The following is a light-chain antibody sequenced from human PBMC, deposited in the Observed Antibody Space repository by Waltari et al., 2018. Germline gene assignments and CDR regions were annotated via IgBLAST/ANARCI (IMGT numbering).Light chain of an antibody. J-gene: IGKJ4*01. V-gene: IGKV1-5*03. CDR1: QSISHW. CDR2: KAS. CDR3: QRYDDYPPT. Sequence: DIQMTQSPSTLSAYVGDRVTITCRASQSISHWLAWYQQKPGKAPKLLISKASSLEKEVPSRFSGSGSGTEFTLTITNLQPDDFATFYCQRYDDYPPTFGGGTKVEIK.